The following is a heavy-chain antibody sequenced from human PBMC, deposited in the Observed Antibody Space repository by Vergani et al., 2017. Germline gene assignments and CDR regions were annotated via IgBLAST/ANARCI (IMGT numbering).Heavy chain of an antibody. Sequence: VLLQEPGPGLVRPSETLSLNCSVSGASIDSFYWSWIRQSPGEGLQWLTSIHNRGKTYHNQSLKSRVSVSLDTSKNRFSLNLTSVTATDTAVYYCARSQGDYWYFDLWGPGSLVTVSS. CDR2: IHNRGKT. CDR3: ARSQGDYWYFDL. D-gene: IGHD2-21*01. J-gene: IGHJ2*01. CDR1: GASIDSFY. V-gene: IGHV4-59*05.